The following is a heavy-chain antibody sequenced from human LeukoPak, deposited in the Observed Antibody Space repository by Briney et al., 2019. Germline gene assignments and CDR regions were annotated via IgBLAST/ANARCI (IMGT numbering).Heavy chain of an antibody. CDR3: AKDSGVGFGELFPSYFDY. V-gene: IGHV3-9*01. CDR1: GFTFDDCA. CDR2: ISWNSGSI. Sequence: SGRSLRLSCAASGFTFDDCAMHWVRQAPGKGLEWVSGISWNSGSIGYADSVKGRFTISRDNAKNSLYLQMNSLRAEDTALYYCAKDSGVGFGELFPSYFDYWGQGTLVTVSS. D-gene: IGHD3-10*01. J-gene: IGHJ4*02.